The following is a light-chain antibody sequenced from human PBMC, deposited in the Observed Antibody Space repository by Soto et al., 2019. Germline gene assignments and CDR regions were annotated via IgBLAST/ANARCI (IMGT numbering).Light chain of an antibody. V-gene: IGLV2-14*01. CDR1: SSDVGGYKY. Sequence: QSVLTQPASVSGSPGQSITISCTGTSSDVGGYKYVSWYQQYPGKAPKLMIYDVTNRPSGVSNRFSGSKSGNTASLTISGLQAEDEADYYCSSYTSSNSVVFGGGTKLTVL. CDR2: DVT. J-gene: IGLJ2*01. CDR3: SSYTSSNSVV.